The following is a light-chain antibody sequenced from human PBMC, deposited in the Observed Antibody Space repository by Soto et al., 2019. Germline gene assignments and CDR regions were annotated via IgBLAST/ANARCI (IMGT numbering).Light chain of an antibody. Sequence: EIVMTQSPATLSVSPGERATLSCRASQSVSSNLAWYQQKPAQAPRLLIYGASTRATGTPARFSGSGSGTEFTLTISSLQSEDFAVYYCQQYNNWPRMFGQGTKVEIK. V-gene: IGKV3-15*01. CDR2: GAS. CDR3: QQYNNWPRM. J-gene: IGKJ1*01. CDR1: QSVSSN.